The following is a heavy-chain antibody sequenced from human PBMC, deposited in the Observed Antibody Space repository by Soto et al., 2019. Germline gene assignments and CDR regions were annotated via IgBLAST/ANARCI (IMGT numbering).Heavy chain of an antibody. CDR1: GFTFNNAW. V-gene: IGHV3-15*01. CDR3: TTVTPPG. Sequence: AASLRLSCVASGFTFNNAWMTWVRQAPGKGLEWVGRIKSKTEGGTTDYAAPVKGRFTLSRDDSKNTLYLQMNSLKTEDSAVYYCTTVTPPGWGQGT. CDR2: IKSKTEGGTT. J-gene: IGHJ4*02.